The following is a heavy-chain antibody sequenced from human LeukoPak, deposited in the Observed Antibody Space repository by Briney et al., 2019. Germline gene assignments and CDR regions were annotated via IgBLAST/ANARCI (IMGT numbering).Heavy chain of an antibody. CDR1: GFSLSTSGVG. Sequence: SGPALVKPTQTLTLTCTFSGFSLSTSGVGVGWIRQPPGKALEWLALIYWDDDKRYSPSLKSRLTITKDTSKNQVVLTMTNMDPVDTATYYCAHLSSGWRYFDYWGQGTLVTVSS. CDR3: AHLSSGWRYFDY. V-gene: IGHV2-5*02. J-gene: IGHJ4*02. D-gene: IGHD6-19*01. CDR2: IYWDDDK.